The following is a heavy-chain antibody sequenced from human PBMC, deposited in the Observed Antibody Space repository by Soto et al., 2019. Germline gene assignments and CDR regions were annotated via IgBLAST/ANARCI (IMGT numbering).Heavy chain of an antibody. CDR2: IYHSGST. J-gene: IGHJ4*02. Sequence: SETLSLTCAVSGGSISSGGYSWSWIRQPPGKGLEWIGYIYHSGSTYYNPSLKSRVTISVDRSKNQFSLKLSSVTAADTAVYYCARGAVAYPQSYYFDYWGQGTLVTVSS. D-gene: IGHD2-21*01. CDR3: ARGAVAYPQSYYFDY. CDR1: GGSISSGGYS. V-gene: IGHV4-30-2*01.